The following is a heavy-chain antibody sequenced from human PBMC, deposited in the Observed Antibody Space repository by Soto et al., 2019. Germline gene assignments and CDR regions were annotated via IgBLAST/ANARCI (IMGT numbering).Heavy chain of an antibody. CDR3: AKDPSTGARDC. V-gene: IGHV3-23*01. D-gene: IGHD2-8*02. CDR1: GFMFSNYG. J-gene: IGHJ4*02. Sequence: QPGGSLRLSCAAAGFMFSNYGMSWVRQAPGKGLQWVATIHPSGGSTHYAESVRGRFTISRDNSRDTLYLQMNSLTAEDTAVYYCAKDPSTGARDCWGQGAQVTVSS. CDR2: IHPSGGST.